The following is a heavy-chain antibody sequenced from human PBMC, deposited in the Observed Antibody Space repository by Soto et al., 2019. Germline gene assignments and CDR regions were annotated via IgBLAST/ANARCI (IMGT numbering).Heavy chain of an antibody. J-gene: IGHJ5*01. CDR1: GDSISTVDYF. CDR3: ARGRYCLTGRSLPNRVDS. V-gene: IGHV4-30-4*01. Sequence: QVHLLESGPGLVKPSQTLSLTCSVSGDSISTVDYFLAWIRQPPGRALEYIGYLYKSTTTYYNPSFERRVAISRDTSKSQFSLNVTSVTAADTAVYFCARGRYCLTGRSLPNRVDSWGQGTLVTVSS. CDR2: LYKSTTT. D-gene: IGHD2-15*01.